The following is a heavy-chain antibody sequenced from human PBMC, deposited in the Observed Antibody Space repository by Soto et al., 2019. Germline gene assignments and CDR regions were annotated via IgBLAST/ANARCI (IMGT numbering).Heavy chain of an antibody. D-gene: IGHD2-21*01. CDR1: GGSISSGGYY. Sequence: SETLSLTCTVSGGSISSGGYYWSWIRQHPGKGLEWIGYIYYSGSTYYNPSLKSRVTISVDTSKNQFSLKLSSVTAADTAVYYCARERWGCLVYWGQGTLVTVSS. V-gene: IGHV4-31*03. CDR2: IYYSGST. CDR3: ARERWGCLVY. J-gene: IGHJ4*02.